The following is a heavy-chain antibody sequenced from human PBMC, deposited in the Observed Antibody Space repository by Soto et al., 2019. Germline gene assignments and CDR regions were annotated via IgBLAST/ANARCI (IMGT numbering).Heavy chain of an antibody. V-gene: IGHV3-48*02. D-gene: IGHD2-2*01. J-gene: IGHJ6*02. CDR3: ARGCSSTSCYFRYYGMDV. Sequence: GGSLRLSCAASGSTFSSYSMNWVRQAPGKGLEWVSYISSSSSTIYYADSVKGRFTISRDNAKNSLYLQMNSLRDEDTAVYYCARGCSSTSCYFRYYGMDVWGQGTTVTVSS. CDR2: ISSSSSTI. CDR1: GSTFSSYS.